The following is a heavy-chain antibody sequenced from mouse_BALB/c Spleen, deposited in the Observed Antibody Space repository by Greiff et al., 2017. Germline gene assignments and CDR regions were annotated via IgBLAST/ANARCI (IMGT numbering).Heavy chain of an antibody. Sequence: QVQLKQSGPELVKPGASVKMSCKASGYTFTSYYIHWVKQRPGQGLEWIGWIYPGDGSTKYNEKFKGKTTLTADKSSSTAYMLLSSLTSEDSAIYFCARSGNHWYFDVWGAGTTVTVSS. CDR3: ARSGNHWYFDV. CDR2: IYPGDGST. D-gene: IGHD2-1*01. J-gene: IGHJ1*01. V-gene: IGHV1S56*01. CDR1: GYTFTSYY.